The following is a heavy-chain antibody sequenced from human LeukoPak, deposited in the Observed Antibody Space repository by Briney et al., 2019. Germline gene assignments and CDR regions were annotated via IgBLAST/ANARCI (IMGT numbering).Heavy chain of an antibody. Sequence: HPGGSLRLSCAASGFTFSRYGMIWVRQAPGKGLEWVSGISGSGGTTYYADSVKGRFTISRDNFKNTLHLEMNSLRAEDTAAYYCAKEASALWFGELSYYFDCWGQGTLVTVSS. D-gene: IGHD3-10*01. CDR1: GFTFSRYG. CDR3: AKEASALWFGELSYYFDC. CDR2: ISGSGGTT. J-gene: IGHJ4*02. V-gene: IGHV3-23*01.